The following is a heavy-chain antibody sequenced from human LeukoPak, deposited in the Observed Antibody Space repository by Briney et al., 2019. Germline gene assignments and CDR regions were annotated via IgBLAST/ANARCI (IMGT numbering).Heavy chain of an antibody. Sequence: GGSLRLSCAASGFTVSSNYMSWVRQAPGKGLEWVSVIYSGGSTYYADSVKGRFTISRDNSKNTLYLQMNSLSAEDTAVYYCARGTRDYYDSSDYYFDYWGQGTLVTVSS. CDR1: GFTVSSNY. CDR3: ARGTRDYYDSSDYYFDY. D-gene: IGHD3-22*01. CDR2: IYSGGST. V-gene: IGHV3-53*01. J-gene: IGHJ4*02.